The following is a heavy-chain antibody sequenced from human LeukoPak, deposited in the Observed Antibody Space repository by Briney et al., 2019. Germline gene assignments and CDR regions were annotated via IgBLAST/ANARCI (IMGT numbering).Heavy chain of an antibody. CDR2: INPNSGGT. CDR1: GYTFTGYY. J-gene: IGHJ5*02. CDR3: ARGITMIVVDWFDP. Sequence: ASVKVSCKASGYTFTGYYMHWVRQAPGQGLEWMGWINPNSGGTNYAQKFQGRVTMTRDTSISTAYMELSRLRSDDTAVYYCARGITMIVVDWFDPWGQGTLVTVSS. V-gene: IGHV1-2*02. D-gene: IGHD3-22*01.